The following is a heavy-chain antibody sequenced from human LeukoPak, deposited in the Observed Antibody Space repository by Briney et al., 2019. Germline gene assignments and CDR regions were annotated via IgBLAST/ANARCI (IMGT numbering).Heavy chain of an antibody. CDR2: ISYDGSNK. CDR3: AKGQGRLLPYGMDV. V-gene: IGHV3-30*18. D-gene: IGHD3-3*01. J-gene: IGHJ6*02. Sequence: GGSLRLSCAASGFTFSTYAMSWVRQAPGKGLEWVAVISYDGSNKYYADSVKGRFTISRDNSKNTLYLQMNSLRAEDTAVYYCAKGQGRLLPYGMDVWGQGTTVTVSS. CDR1: GFTFSTYA.